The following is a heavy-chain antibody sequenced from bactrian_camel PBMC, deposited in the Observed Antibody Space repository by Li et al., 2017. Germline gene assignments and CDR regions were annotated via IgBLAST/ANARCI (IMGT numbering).Heavy chain of an antibody. D-gene: IGHD6*01. CDR2: IYTGNENT. CDR1: GNIFTHNY. J-gene: IGHJ4*01. Sequence: HVQLVESGGGSVQAGGSLRLSCASSGNIFTHNYIAWFRQAPGKEREGVAAIYTGNENTFYADSVKGRFTISQDNAKNTIDLQMNSLKVEDTAMYYCAADYFWYGGSCKPAPRSTYYWGQGTQVTVS. V-gene: IGHV3S54*01. CDR3: AADYFWYGGSCKPAPRSTYY.